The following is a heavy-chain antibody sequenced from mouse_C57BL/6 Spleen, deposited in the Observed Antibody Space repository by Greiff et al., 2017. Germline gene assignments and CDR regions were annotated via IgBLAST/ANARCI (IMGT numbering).Heavy chain of an antibody. CDR2: ISSGSSTI. J-gene: IGHJ3*01. Sequence: DVKLVESGGGLVKPGGSLKLSCAASGFTFSDYGMHWVRQAPEKGLEWVAYISSGSSTIYYADTVKGRFTISRDNGKNTLFLQMTSLRSEDTAMYYCARGAFAYWGQGTLVTVSA. V-gene: IGHV5-17*01. CDR3: ARGAFAY. CDR1: GFTFSDYG.